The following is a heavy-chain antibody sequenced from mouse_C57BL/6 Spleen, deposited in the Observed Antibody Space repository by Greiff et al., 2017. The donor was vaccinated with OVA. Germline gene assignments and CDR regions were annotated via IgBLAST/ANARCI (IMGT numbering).Heavy chain of an antibody. Sequence: QVQLQQSGAELVKPGASVKISCKASGYAFTSYWMNWVKQRPGKGLEWIGQIYPGDGDTNYNEKFKGKATLTADKSSSTAYMQLRSLTSEDSAVYFCARQGQATYYFDYWGQGTTLTVSS. D-gene: IGHD3-2*02. J-gene: IGHJ2*01. CDR2: IYPGDGDT. CDR1: GYAFTSYW. V-gene: IGHV1-80*01. CDR3: ARQGQATYYFDY.